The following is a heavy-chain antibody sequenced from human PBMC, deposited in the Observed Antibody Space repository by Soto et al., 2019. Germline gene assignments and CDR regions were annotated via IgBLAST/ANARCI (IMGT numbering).Heavy chain of an antibody. CDR3: AREASGSGSLYYFGY. V-gene: IGHV3-53*01. CDR1: RFTVSSNY. J-gene: IGHJ4*02. D-gene: IGHD3-10*01. CDR2: IYSGGST. Sequence: GGSLRLSCAASRFTVSSNYMSWARKAPGKGLEWVSVIYSGGSTYYADSVKGRFTISRDNSKNTLYLQMNSLRAEDTAVYYCAREASGSGSLYYFGYWGQGTLVTVTS.